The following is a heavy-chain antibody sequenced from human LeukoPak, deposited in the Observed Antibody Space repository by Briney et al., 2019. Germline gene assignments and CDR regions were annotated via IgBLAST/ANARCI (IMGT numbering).Heavy chain of an antibody. CDR1: GGSISSYY. CDR2: IYYSGST. J-gene: IGHJ1*01. CDR3: ARSGEYHRPGYSSGWYPLDGVDFQH. D-gene: IGHD6-19*01. V-gene: IGHV4-59*01. Sequence: PSETLSLTCTVSGGSISSYYWSWIRQPPGKGLERIGYIYYSGSTNYNPSLKSRVTISVDTSKNQFSLKLSSVTAADTAVYYCARSGEYHRPGYSSGWYPLDGVDFQHWGQGTLVTVSS.